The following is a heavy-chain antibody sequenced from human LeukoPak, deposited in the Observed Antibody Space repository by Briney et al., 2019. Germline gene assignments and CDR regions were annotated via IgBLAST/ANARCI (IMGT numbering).Heavy chain of an antibody. V-gene: IGHV3-48*02. CDR3: ARHVSGDYGWLHV. J-gene: IGHJ6*02. Sequence: GGSLRLSCAASGFTFSTYSMNWVRQAPGKGLEWVSYISSGSSTIYYADSVKGRFTISRDNARNSLYLQMNSLRDEDTAVYYCARHVSGDYGWLHVWGQGTTVTVSS. D-gene: IGHD4/OR15-4a*01. CDR1: GFTFSTYS. CDR2: ISSGSSTI.